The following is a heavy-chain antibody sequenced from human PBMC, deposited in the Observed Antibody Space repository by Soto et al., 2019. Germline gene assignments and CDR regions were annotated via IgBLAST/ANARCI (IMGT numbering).Heavy chain of an antibody. V-gene: IGHV4-39*01. D-gene: IGHD2-21*01. J-gene: IGHJ5*02. CDR1: GGSISSSSYY. CDR2: IYYSGST. Sequence: SETLSLTCTVSGGSISSSSYYWGWIRQPPGKGLEWIGSIYYSGSTYYNPSLKGRVTISVDTSKNQFSLKLSSVTAADTAVYYCASGRGAYCGGDCYFGAFDPWGQGTLVTVSS. CDR3: ASGRGAYCGGDCYFGAFDP.